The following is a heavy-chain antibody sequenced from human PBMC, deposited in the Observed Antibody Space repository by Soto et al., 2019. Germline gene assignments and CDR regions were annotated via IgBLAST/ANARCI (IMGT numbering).Heavy chain of an antibody. Sequence: HVQLVQSGPEVKKPGSSVKVSCKASGVTFNSNSFSWVRQAPGQGLEWMGRITPFLDMIDYAQNFQGIVTISADTSTDTAYLQLTSLRSEDTAFYYCAKEAGDGYNSDYFDYWGQGTLVAVSS. CDR1: GVTFNSNS. V-gene: IGHV1-69*04. CDR3: AKEAGDGYNSDYFDY. CDR2: ITPFLDMI. D-gene: IGHD5-12*01. J-gene: IGHJ4*02.